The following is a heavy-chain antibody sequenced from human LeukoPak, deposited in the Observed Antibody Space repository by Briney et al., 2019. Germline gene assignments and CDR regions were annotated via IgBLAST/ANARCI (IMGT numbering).Heavy chain of an antibody. CDR3: ARSPARGYCSSTSCWTYYFDY. CDR1: GGSISSSSYY. V-gene: IGHV4-39*07. J-gene: IGHJ4*02. D-gene: IGHD2-2*03. Sequence: SETLSLTCTVSGGSISSSSYYWGWIRQPPAKGLEWIGSIYYSGSTYYNPSLKSRVTISVDTSKNQFSLRLSSVTAADTAVYYCARSPARGYCSSTSCWTYYFDYWGQGTLVTVSS. CDR2: IYYSGST.